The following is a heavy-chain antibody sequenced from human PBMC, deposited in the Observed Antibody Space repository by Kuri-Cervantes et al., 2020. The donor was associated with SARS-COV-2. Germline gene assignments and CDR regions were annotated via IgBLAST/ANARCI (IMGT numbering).Heavy chain of an antibody. CDR1: GYTFTSYA. CDR2: IRTSDGDA. Sequence: ASVKVSCKASGYTFTSYAMNWVRQAPGQGLEWMGWIRTSDGDADYSPSLQGRVTMTRDTSTNTAFLHLRSLGADDTAVFYCARGPHFDFWNDPINEYFDSWGQGTLVTVSS. CDR3: ARGPHFDFWNDPINEYFDS. D-gene: IGHD3-3*01. J-gene: IGHJ4*02. V-gene: IGHV1-18*01.